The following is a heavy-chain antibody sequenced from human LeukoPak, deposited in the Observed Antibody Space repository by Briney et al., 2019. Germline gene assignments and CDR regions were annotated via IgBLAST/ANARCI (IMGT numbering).Heavy chain of an antibody. CDR3: ARQDVNSGYSWFDP. J-gene: IGHJ5*02. V-gene: IGHV5-10-1*01. Sequence: GESLKISCKGSGYSFTTYWITWVRQMPGTGLEWMGRIDPRDSYTNYSPSFQGHVTFSGDKSINTAYLQWSSLKASDTAMYYCARQDVNSGYSWFDPWGQGTLVTVSS. CDR2: IDPRDSYT. CDR1: GYSFTTYW. D-gene: IGHD3-22*01.